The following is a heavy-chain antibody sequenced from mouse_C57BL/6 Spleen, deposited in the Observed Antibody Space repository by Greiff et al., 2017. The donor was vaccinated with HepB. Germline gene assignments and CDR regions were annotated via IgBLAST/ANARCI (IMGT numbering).Heavy chain of an antibody. V-gene: IGHV1-80*01. CDR1: GYAFSSYW. J-gene: IGHJ1*03. Sequence: QVQLQQSGAELVKPGASVKISCKASGYAFSSYWMNWVKQRPGKGLEWIGQIYPGDGDTNYNGKFKGKATLTADKSSSTAYMQLSSLTSEDSAVYFCARRGITPGYFDVWGTGTTVTVSS. CDR2: IYPGDGDT. D-gene: IGHD1-1*01. CDR3: ARRGITPGYFDV.